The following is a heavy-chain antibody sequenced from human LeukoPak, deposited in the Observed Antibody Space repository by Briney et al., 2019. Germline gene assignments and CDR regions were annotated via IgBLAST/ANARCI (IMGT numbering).Heavy chain of an antibody. CDR2: IYPGDSDT. V-gene: IGHV5-51*01. CDR1: GYTFTSYW. CDR3: ARLGTNYYGSGSYPQNWFDP. Sequence: GESLKISCEGSGYTFTSYWIAWVRQMPGKGLEWMGIIYPGDSDTRYSPSFQGQVTISADKSISTAYLQWSSLKASDTAMYYCARLGTNYYGSGSYPQNWFDPWGQGTLVTVSS. J-gene: IGHJ5*02. D-gene: IGHD3-10*01.